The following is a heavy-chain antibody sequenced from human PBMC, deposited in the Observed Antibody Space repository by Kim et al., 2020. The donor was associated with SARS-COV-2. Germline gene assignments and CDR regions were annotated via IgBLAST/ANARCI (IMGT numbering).Heavy chain of an antibody. CDR3: AKDLGITMPRVGYFQH. Sequence: GGSLRLSCAASGFTFSSYAMSWVRQAPGKGLEWVSAISGSGGSTYYADSVKGRFTISRDNSKNTLYLQMNSLRAEDTAVYYCAKDLGITMPRVGYFQHWGQGTLVTVSS. D-gene: IGHD3-10*01. V-gene: IGHV3-23*01. CDR2: ISGSGGST. CDR1: GFTFSSYA. J-gene: IGHJ1*01.